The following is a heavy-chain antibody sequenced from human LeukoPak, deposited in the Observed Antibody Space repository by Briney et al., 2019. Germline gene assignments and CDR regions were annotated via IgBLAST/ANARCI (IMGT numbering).Heavy chain of an antibody. J-gene: IGHJ4*02. V-gene: IGHV3-53*01. CDR1: GFTVSSNS. Sequence: GGSLRLSCAASGFTVSSNSMSWVRQAPGKGLEWVSVIYSGGSTYYADSVKGRFTISRDNSKNTLYLQMNSLRAEDTAVYYCAASVWFGELLSRFDYWGQGTLVTVSS. CDR3: AASVWFGELLSRFDY. D-gene: IGHD3-10*01. CDR2: IYSGGST.